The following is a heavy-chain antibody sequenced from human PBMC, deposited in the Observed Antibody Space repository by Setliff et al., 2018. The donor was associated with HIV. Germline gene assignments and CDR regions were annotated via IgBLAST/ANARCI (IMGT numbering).Heavy chain of an antibody. V-gene: IGHV1-69*10. CDR3: ARGVNYYDSSGYDPDAFDI. Sequence: SVKVSCKASGGTFSSYAISWVRQAPGQGREWMGGIIPILGIANHAQKFQGRVTITTYESTSTAYMELSSLRSEDTAVYYCARGVNYYDSSGYDPDAFDIWGQVTMVPSPQ. CDR2: IIPILGIA. CDR1: GGTFSSYA. D-gene: IGHD3-22*01. J-gene: IGHJ3*02.